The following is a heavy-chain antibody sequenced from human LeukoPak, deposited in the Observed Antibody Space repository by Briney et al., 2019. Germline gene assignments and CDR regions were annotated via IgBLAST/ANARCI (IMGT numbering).Heavy chain of an antibody. Sequence: GGSLRLSCAASGITFSNYAMTWVRQAPGKGLEWVSGISGSNSTYYADSVKGRLTISRDNAKNTVYLQMNSLRAEDTAVYYCAKGLYGAGSSPDFWGQGTLVTVSS. D-gene: IGHD3-10*01. CDR3: AKGLYGAGSSPDF. CDR2: ISGSNST. CDR1: GITFSNYA. J-gene: IGHJ4*02. V-gene: IGHV3-23*01.